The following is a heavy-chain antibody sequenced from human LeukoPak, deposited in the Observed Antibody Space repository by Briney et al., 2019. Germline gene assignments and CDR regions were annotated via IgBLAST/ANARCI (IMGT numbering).Heavy chain of an antibody. CDR1: GGSIRSYH. J-gene: IGHJ4*02. CDR2: IYDSGST. Sequence: SETLSLTCTVSGGSIRSYHWSWIRQPPGKRLEWIGYIYDSGSTNYNPSLKSRVTISIDTSKNQFSLKLSSVTAADTAVYYCAREAYSGGGCYSGFDYWGQGTLVTVSS. D-gene: IGHD2-21*02. V-gene: IGHV4-59*01. CDR3: AREAYSGGGCYSGFDY.